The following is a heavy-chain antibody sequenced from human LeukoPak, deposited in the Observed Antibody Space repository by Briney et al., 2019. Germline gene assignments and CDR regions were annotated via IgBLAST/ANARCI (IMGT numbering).Heavy chain of an antibody. J-gene: IGHJ4*02. CDR1: GFTFSNAW. CDR2: ISGSGGST. CDR3: AKQTVVRGVIIRAIFDY. D-gene: IGHD3-10*01. Sequence: GGSLRLSCAASGFTFSNAWMSWVRQAPGKGLEWVSAISGSGGSTYYADSVKGRFTISRDNSKNTLYLQMNSLRAEDTAVYYCAKQTVVRGVIIRAIFDYWGQGTLVTVSS. V-gene: IGHV3-23*01.